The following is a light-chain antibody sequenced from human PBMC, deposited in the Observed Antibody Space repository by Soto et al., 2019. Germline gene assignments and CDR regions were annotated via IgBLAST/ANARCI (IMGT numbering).Light chain of an antibody. Sequence: QSALTQPPSVSGSPGQSVTISCTGTSSDVGAYIFVSWYQHHPGKAPKLMIYAVSRRPSGVPYRFSGSKSGKTASLNISGLQAEDEADYYCSSYSNNYTYVFGTGTKVTVL. CDR1: SSDVGAYIF. CDR2: AVS. J-gene: IGLJ1*01. CDR3: SSYSNNYTYV. V-gene: IGLV2-14*03.